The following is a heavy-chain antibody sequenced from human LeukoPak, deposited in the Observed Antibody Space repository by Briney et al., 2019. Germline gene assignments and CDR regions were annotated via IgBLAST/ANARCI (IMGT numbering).Heavy chain of an antibody. Sequence: SETLSLTCTVSGGSISSGSYYWSWIRQPAGKGLEWIGRIYTSGSTNYNPSLKSRVTISVDTSKNQFSLKLSSVTAADTAVYYCATNWKTLTYYYYYMDVWGKGTTVTVSS. V-gene: IGHV4-61*02. CDR1: GGSISSGSYY. CDR3: ATNWKTLTYYYYYMDV. J-gene: IGHJ6*03. D-gene: IGHD1-20*01. CDR2: IYTSGST.